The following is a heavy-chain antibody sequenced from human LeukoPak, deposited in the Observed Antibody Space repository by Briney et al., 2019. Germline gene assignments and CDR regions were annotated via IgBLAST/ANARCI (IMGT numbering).Heavy chain of an antibody. CDR2: INPTSGGT. J-gene: IGHJ5*02. V-gene: IGHV1-2*02. CDR1: GYSFSSFY. CDR3: ARSRTFSGYAAFGP. D-gene: IGHD5-12*01. Sequence: ASVKVSCKASGYSFSSFYLHWVRQVPGKDLEWMGWINPTSGGTFYLQKLQGRLAVSRDTSLGTVYMELSSLRYDDTAVYFCARSRTFSGYAAFGPWGQGTLVTVSS.